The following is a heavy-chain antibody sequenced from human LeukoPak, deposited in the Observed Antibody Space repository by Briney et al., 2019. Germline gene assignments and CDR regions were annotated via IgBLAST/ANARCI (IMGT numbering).Heavy chain of an antibody. CDR1: GGSISSSSAY. D-gene: IGHD5-18*01. CDR2: IYYSKNT. V-gene: IGHV4-39*01. Sequence: PSETLSLTCTVSGGSISSSSAYWGWIRQPPGKGLEWIGSIYYSKNTYYNPSLKSRVTISADTAKNQFSLTLGSVSATDTAVYYCVSPRGFSYGYFDYWGQGTLVTVSS. J-gene: IGHJ4*02. CDR3: VSPRGFSYGYFDY.